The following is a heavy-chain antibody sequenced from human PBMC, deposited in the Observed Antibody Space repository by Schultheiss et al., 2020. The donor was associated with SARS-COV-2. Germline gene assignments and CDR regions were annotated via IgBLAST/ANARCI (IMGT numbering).Heavy chain of an antibody. CDR1: GYTFTGYY. Sequence: ASVKVSCKASGYTFTGYYMHWVRQAPGQGLEWMGWIKIHNGNTDYAQKFQGRVTMTRDTSTSTVYMELSSLRSEDTAVYYCARSPSGLMTNWFDPWGQGTLVTVSS. CDR3: ARSPSGLMTNWFDP. CDR2: IKIHNGNT. V-gene: IGHV1-2*02. D-gene: IGHD3-10*01. J-gene: IGHJ5*02.